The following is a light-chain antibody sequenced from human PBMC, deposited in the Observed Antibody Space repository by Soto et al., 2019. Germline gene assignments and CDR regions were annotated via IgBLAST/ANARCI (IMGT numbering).Light chain of an antibody. CDR1: SSDIGSYDL. CDR2: EVT. CDR3: CSFADFTYV. V-gene: IGLV2-23*02. J-gene: IGLJ1*01. Sequence: QSALTQPASVSESPGQPITISCTGTSSDIGSYDLVSWYQQHPGTAPKLIIYEVTKRPSGVSTRFSGSKSGNTASLTISGLQAVDEADYYCCSFADFTYVFGTGTKVTVL.